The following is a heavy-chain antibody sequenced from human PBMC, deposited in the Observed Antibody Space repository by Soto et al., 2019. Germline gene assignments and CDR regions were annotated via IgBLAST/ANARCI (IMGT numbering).Heavy chain of an antibody. V-gene: IGHV4-4*02. CDR1: AGSISSRNW. CDR2: IYYSGST. J-gene: IGHJ6*02. CDR3: AKEGSKDYYYYYAMDV. Sequence: PSETLSLTCAVSAGSISSRNWWTLVRHSPEKGLELIVYIYYSGSTNYNPSLKSRVTISVYTSKNQFSLKLSSVTAADTAVYYCAKEGSKDYYYYYAMDVWGQGTTVTVSS.